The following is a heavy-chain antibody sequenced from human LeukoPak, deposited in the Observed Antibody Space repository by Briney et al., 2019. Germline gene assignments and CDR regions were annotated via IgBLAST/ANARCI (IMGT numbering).Heavy chain of an antibody. CDR2: ISYDGSNR. D-gene: IGHD3-22*01. CDR3: AKEHYYYDSSGYLDY. CDR1: GFTFSNYA. Sequence: PGGSLRLSCAASGFTFSNYAMHWVRQAPGKGLEWVAVISYDGSNRYYADSVKDRFTISRDTSKNTLYLQMNSLRAEDTAVYYCAKEHYYYDSSGYLDYWGQGTLVTVSS. V-gene: IGHV3-30-3*01. J-gene: IGHJ4*02.